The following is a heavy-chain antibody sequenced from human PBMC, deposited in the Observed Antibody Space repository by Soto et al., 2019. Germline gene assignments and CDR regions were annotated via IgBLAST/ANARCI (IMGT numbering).Heavy chain of an antibody. CDR3: ARDPHEVGRLPGYYYYMDV. Sequence: GGSLRLSCAASGFTFSSYSMNWVRQAPGKGLEWVSSISSSSSYIYYADSVKGRFTISRDNAKNSLYLQMNSLRAEDTAVYYCARDPHEVGRLPGYYYYMDVWGKGTTVTVSS. D-gene: IGHD6-25*01. V-gene: IGHV3-21*01. CDR1: GFTFSSYS. CDR2: ISSSSSYI. J-gene: IGHJ6*03.